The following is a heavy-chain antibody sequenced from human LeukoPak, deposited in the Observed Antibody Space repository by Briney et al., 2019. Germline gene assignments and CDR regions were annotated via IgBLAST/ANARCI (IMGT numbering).Heavy chain of an antibody. CDR3: ARVFYDSSGWDY. D-gene: IGHD3-22*01. CDR1: GGTFSSYA. Sequence: ASVKVSCKASGGTFSSYAISWVRQAPGQGLEWMGRIIPILGIANYAQKFQGRVTMTRNTSISTAYMELSSLRSEDTAVYYCARVFYDSSGWDYWGQGTLVTVSS. J-gene: IGHJ4*02. CDR2: IIPILGIA. V-gene: IGHV1-69*04.